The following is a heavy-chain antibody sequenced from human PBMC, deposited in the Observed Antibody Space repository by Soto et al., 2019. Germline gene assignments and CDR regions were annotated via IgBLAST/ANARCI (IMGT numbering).Heavy chain of an antibody. CDR3: AKGLNLLHSSGYGFDY. J-gene: IGHJ4*02. Sequence: GGSLRLSCAASGFTFSSYGMHWVRQAPGKGLEWVAVISYDGSNKYYADSVKGRFTISRDNSKNTLYLQMNSLRAEDTAVYYCAKGLNLLHSSGYGFDYWGQGTLVTVSS. D-gene: IGHD3-22*01. V-gene: IGHV3-30*18. CDR1: GFTFSSYG. CDR2: ISYDGSNK.